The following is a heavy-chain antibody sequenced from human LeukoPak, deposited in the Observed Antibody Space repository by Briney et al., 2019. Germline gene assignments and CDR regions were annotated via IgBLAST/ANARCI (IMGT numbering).Heavy chain of an antibody. CDR3: ARGDGDRFDY. Sequence: ASETLSLTCTVSGGSISSYYWSWIRQPPGKGLEWIGYIYYSGSTNYNPSLKSRVTISVDTSKNQFSLKLSSVTAADTAVYYCARGDGDRFDYWGQGTLVTVSS. D-gene: IGHD4-17*01. J-gene: IGHJ4*02. CDR1: GGSISSYY. V-gene: IGHV4-59*01. CDR2: IYYSGST.